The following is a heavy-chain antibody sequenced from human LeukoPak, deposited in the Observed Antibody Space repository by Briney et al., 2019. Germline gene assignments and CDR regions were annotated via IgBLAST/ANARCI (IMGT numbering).Heavy chain of an antibody. D-gene: IGHD2-21*02. V-gene: IGHV1-3*01. CDR1: GYIFTDYA. Sequence: SVKVSCRASGYIFTDYAILWVRQAPGQRLEWLGWINAGNGNTKYSQNFQGRVTLTRDTSATTASMEMNSLRSEDTALYYCARGRWSATTASYYLDFWGLGTLVTVSS. CDR3: ARGRWSATTASYYLDF. J-gene: IGHJ4*02. CDR2: INAGNGNT.